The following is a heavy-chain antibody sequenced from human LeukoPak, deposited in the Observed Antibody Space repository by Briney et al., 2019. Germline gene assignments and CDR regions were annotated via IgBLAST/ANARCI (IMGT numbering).Heavy chain of an antibody. Sequence: GGSLRLSCAASGFTYSTYTLNWVCQAPGKGLEWVSSISSTTTYIYHADSVKGRFTISRDNAKNSLYLQMNGLRAEDTAVYYCARELTLEGSDYWGEGKPVSVSS. CDR1: GFTYSTYT. V-gene: IGHV3-21*01. J-gene: IGHJ4*02. CDR2: ISSTTTYI. CDR3: ARELTLEGSDY.